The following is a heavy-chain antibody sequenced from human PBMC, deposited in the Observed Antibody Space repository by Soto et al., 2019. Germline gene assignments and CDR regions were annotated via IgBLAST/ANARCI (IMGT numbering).Heavy chain of an antibody. V-gene: IGHV4-30-2*01. CDR3: ARTPDI. CDR2: IYYGST. CDR1: GSSLSSGGYS. J-gene: IGHJ3*02. Sequence: SQTLPRTCAVSGSSLSSGGYSWSWIRQPPGKGLEWIGYIYYGSTYYNPSLKSRVTISVDRSKNQFSLKLSSVTAADTAVYYCARTPDIWGQGTMVT.